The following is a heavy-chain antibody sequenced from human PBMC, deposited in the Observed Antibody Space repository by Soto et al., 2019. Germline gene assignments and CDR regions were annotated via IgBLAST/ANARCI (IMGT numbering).Heavy chain of an antibody. J-gene: IGHJ4*02. Sequence: ASVKVSCKVSGYTLTELSMHWARQAPGKGLEWMGGFDPEDGEAIYAQNFQGRFTMPEDTSTDTAYMELSSLSFEDTAVYYCETAHPRGSYDYWGQGTLVTVSS. CDR1: GYTLTELS. CDR2: FDPEDGEA. V-gene: IGHV1-24*01. CDR3: ETAHPRGSYDY. D-gene: IGHD1-26*01.